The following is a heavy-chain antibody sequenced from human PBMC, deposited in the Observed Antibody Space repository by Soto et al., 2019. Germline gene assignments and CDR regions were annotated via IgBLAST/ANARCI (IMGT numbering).Heavy chain of an antibody. J-gene: IGHJ5*02. D-gene: IGHD2-2*01. V-gene: IGHV1-69*02. CDR2: IIPLLGVA. Sequence: SVKVSCKASGGTFSNSTYTISWVRQAPGQGLEWMGRIIPLLGVANYAQRFRGRVTITADRSTSTAYMELSSLRSEDTAVYYCASIQEGVVVVQSAPQVARLDPWGQGTLVTVSS. CDR3: ASIQEGVVVVQSAPQVARLDP. CDR1: GGTFSNSTYT.